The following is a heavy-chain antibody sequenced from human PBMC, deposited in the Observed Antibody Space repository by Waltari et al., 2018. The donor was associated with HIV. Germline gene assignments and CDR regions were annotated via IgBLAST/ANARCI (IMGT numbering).Heavy chain of an antibody. CDR2: ILPDGSKI. D-gene: IGHD2-15*01. CDR1: GLTFGRSD. Sequence: QVQLVVSGGSVVQPARSLRLSCAAPGLTFGRSDMHLLRQAPGKGLEWVAHILPDGSKIYYADSVKGRFTISRDNSKNTLYLQMNSLRADDTAVYYCARGPESGAFDYWGQGNLVTVSS. J-gene: IGHJ4*02. V-gene: IGHV3-30*19. CDR3: ARGPESGAFDY.